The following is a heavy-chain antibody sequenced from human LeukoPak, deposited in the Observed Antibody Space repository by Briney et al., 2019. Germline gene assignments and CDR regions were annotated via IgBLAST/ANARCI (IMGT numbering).Heavy chain of an antibody. V-gene: IGHV4-4*07. Sequence: PSETLSLTCTVSGGSITTHYWSWIRQPAGREVEWIGRVYNTGSTKYNPSLESRVTMSVDTSSNRFSLSLRSVTAADMAVYYCARDLLGGYGTFDIWGQGTMVTVSS. CDR2: VYNTGST. CDR3: ARDLLGGYGTFDI. D-gene: IGHD5-12*01. J-gene: IGHJ3*02. CDR1: GGSITTHY.